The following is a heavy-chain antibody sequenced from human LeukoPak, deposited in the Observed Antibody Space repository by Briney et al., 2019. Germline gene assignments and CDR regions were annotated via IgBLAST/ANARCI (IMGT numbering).Heavy chain of an antibody. V-gene: IGHV5-10-1*01. D-gene: IGHD6-19*01. CDR2: IDPSDSYS. CDR1: GYTFTNYW. J-gene: IGHJ4*02. CDR3: ARQYGSGSSISPDFDY. Sequence: GESLRISCKGSGYTFTNYWITWVRQMPGKGLEWMGRIDPSDSYSDYSPSFQGHVTVSVDKSINTAYLEWSSLKASDTAMYYCARQYGSGSSISPDFDYWGRGTLVTVSS.